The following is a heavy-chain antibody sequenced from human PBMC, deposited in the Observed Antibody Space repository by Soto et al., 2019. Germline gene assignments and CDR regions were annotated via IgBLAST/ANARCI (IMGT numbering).Heavy chain of an antibody. CDR1: GGTFSSYT. J-gene: IGHJ4*02. CDR3: ARVGAPNVDY. Sequence: QVQLVQSGAEVKKPGSSVKVSCKASGGTFSSYTISWVRQAPGQGLEWMGRIIPILGIANYAQKFQGRVXNXXGKTTSTAYMELGSLRSEDTAVYYCARVGAPNVDYWGQGTLVTVSS. D-gene: IGHD1-26*01. V-gene: IGHV1-69*02. CDR2: IIPILGIA.